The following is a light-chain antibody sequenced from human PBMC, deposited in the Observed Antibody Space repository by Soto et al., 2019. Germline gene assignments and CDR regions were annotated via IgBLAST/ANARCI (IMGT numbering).Light chain of an antibody. J-gene: IGLJ1*01. Sequence: QSALTQPASVSGSPGQSITISCTGTSSDVGDYNFVSWYQQHPGKAPKLMIFDVTNRPSGVSNRFSGSKSGNTATLTISGLQTEDEADYYCSSYTSSSSLRLFGTGTTVTVL. V-gene: IGLV2-14*01. CDR2: DVT. CDR1: SSDVGDYNF. CDR3: SSYTSSSSLRL.